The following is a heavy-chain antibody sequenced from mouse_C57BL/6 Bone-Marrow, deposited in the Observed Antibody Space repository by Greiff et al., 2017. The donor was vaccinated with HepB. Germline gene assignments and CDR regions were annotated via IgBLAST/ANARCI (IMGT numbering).Heavy chain of an antibody. J-gene: IGHJ2*01. CDR2: ISSGGDYI. D-gene: IGHD2-1*01. CDR3: TRAPIYYGNYFDY. V-gene: IGHV5-9-1*02. Sequence: EVKLVESGAGLVKPGGSLKLSCAASGFTFSSYAMSWVRQTPEKRLEWVAYISSGGDYIYYADTVKGRFTISRDNARNTLDLQMSSLKSEDTAMYYCTRAPIYYGNYFDYWGQGTTLTVSS. CDR1: GFTFSSYA.